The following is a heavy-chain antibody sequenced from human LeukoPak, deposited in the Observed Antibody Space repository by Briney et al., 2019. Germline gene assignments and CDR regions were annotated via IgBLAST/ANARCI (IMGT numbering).Heavy chain of an antibody. J-gene: IGHJ4*02. CDR2: IYYSGST. V-gene: IGHV4-30-4*08. CDR3: ARDHCSSTSCYEGGFDY. D-gene: IGHD2-2*01. CDR1: GGPFSGYY. Sequence: SETLSLTCAVYGGPFSGYYWSWIRQPPGKGLEWIGYIYYSGSTYYNPSLKSRVTISVDTSKNQFSLKLSSVTAADTAVYYCARDHCSSTSCYEGGFDYWGQGTLVTVSS.